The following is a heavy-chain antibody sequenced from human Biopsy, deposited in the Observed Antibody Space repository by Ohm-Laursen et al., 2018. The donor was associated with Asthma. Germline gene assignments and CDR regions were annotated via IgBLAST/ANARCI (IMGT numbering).Heavy chain of an antibody. J-gene: IGHJ5*02. CDR3: AHQYSSLRGWAFDP. V-gene: IGHV2-5*02. Sequence: TQTLTLTCTFSGFSLSTSGVGVGWIRQPTGKALEGLAHIYWGDDKRYTPSLKSRLTITKDTSKNQVDLTMTNMHPVDTATYYCAHQYSSLRGWAFDPWGQGTLVTVSS. D-gene: IGHD6-6*01. CDR2: IYWGDDK. CDR1: GFSLSTSGVG.